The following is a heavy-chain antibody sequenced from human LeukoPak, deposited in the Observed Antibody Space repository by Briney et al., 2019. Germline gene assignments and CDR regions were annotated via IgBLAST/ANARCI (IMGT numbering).Heavy chain of an antibody. D-gene: IGHD2-8*01. J-gene: IGHJ4*02. CDR2: ISTYNGNA. V-gene: IGHV1-18*01. CDR1: GYTFTSYG. CDR3: ARDREGDGDFDY. Sequence: ASVKVSCKASGYTFTSYGISWVRQAPGQGLEWMGWISTYNGNANYAQKLQGRVTMTTDTSTTTAYMELRSLTSDDTAVYYCARDREGDGDFDYWGQGALVTVSS.